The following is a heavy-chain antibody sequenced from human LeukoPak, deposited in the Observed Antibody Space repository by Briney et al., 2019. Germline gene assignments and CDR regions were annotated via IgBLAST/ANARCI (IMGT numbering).Heavy chain of an antibody. D-gene: IGHD3-22*01. V-gene: IGHV3-7*03. CDR1: GFSLSNHW. Sequence: GGSLRLSCVASGFSLSNHWMSWVRQAPGKGLEWVANINQDAKAKVYVDSVKGRFTISRDNAKNSLYLEMNSLRAADTAVYYCARQGTSGSYLTGLDVWGQGTTVTVSS. J-gene: IGHJ6*02. CDR2: INQDAKAK. CDR3: ARQGTSGSYLTGLDV.